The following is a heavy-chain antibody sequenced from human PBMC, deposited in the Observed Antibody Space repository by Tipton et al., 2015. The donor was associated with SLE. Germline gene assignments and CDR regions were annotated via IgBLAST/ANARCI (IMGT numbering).Heavy chain of an antibody. Sequence: TLSLTCSVSNGSIGSDYWTWIRQTPGKGLECIGYIHNSGYTNYNPSLKSRVTMSVDTSKNHFSLQLSSVTAADTAVYYCAAIKLGWYTFYWGQGALVTVSS. V-gene: IGHV4-59*01. J-gene: IGHJ4*02. D-gene: IGHD6-19*01. CDR3: AAIKLGWYTFY. CDR1: NGSIGSDY. CDR2: IHNSGYT.